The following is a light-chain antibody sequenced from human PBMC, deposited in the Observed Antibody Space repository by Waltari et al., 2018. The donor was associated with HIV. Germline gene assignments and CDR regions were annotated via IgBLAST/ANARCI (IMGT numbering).Light chain of an antibody. J-gene: IGLJ2*01. Sequence: QSALTQPASVSGSPGQSITISCTGTSSDVGGFNYVSWYQQHPGKAPKLMIYEVSKRPSWVSSRCAGSKSGNTASLTISGLQAEDEADYYCSSYTSSSTLVVFGGGTKLTVL. CDR2: EVS. CDR1: SSDVGGFNY. V-gene: IGLV2-14*01. CDR3: SSYTSSSTLVV.